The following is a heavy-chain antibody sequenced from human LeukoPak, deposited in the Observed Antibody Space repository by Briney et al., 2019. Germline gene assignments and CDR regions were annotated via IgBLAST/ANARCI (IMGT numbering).Heavy chain of an antibody. Sequence: ASVKVSCKASGYTFTGYYMHWVRQAPGQGLEWMGWINPNSGGTNYAQKFQGRVTMTRDTSISTAYMELSRLRSDDTAVYYCARSVRWSSGYPYWGRVTIVTVSS. CDR3: ARSVRWSSGYPY. J-gene: IGHJ4*03. D-gene: IGHD3-22*01. CDR2: INPNSGGT. V-gene: IGHV1-2*02. CDR1: GYTFTGYY.